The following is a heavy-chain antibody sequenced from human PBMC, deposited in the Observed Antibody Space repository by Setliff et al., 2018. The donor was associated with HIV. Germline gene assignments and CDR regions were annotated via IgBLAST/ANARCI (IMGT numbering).Heavy chain of an antibody. V-gene: IGHV4-4*09. CDR3: ARSPSYRSSWEYYFDY. J-gene: IGHJ4*02. Sequence: ASVTLSLTGTVSGGAISGYHWNWLRQTPGKGLEWIGYIYTSRGTNYNHSLRTRVIISVDTSNQFSLKLSSVTAADAAVYYCARSPSYRSSWEYYFDYWGQGILVTVSS. CDR2: IYTSRGT. CDR1: GGAISGYH. D-gene: IGHD6-13*01.